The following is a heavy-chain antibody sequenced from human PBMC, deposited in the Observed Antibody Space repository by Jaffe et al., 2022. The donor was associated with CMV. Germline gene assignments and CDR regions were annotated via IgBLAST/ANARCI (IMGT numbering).Heavy chain of an antibody. CDR3: TRPAEGDYSNSWYGY. D-gene: IGHD6-13*01. Sequence: EVQLVESGGGLVQPGGSLKLSCAASGFTFSGSAMHWVRQASGKGLEWVGRIRSKANSYATAYAASVKGRITISRDDSKNTAYLQMSSLKTEDTAVYYCTRPAEGDYSNSWYGYWGQGTLVTVSS. CDR1: GFTFSGSA. J-gene: IGHJ4*02. V-gene: IGHV3-73*01. CDR2: IRSKANSYAT.